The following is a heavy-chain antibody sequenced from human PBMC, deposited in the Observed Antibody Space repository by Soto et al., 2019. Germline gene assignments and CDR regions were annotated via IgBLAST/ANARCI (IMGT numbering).Heavy chain of an antibody. CDR1: GGSIGSSNW. D-gene: IGHD3-3*01. V-gene: IGHV4-4*02. CDR3: ARGEVIFGVVIYLDY. J-gene: IGHJ4*02. CDR2: IYHSGST. Sequence: SETLSLTCAVSGGSIGSSNWWSWVRQPPGKGLEWIGEIYHSGSTNYNPSLKSRVTISVDKSKDQFSLKLSSVTAADTAVYYCARGEVIFGVVIYLDYWGQGTLVTVSS.